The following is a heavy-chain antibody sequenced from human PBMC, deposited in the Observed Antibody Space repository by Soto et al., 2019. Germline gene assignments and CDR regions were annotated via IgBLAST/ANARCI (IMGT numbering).Heavy chain of an antibody. Sequence: QVQLVQSGAEVKKPGASVKVSCKASGYTFTSYGISWVRQAPGQGLEWMGWISAYNGNTNYAQKLQGRVTMTTDTXPRTAYMELRSLRSADTAVYYCARDLRLRFVGILGYWGQGTLVTVSS. CDR1: GYTFTSYG. V-gene: IGHV1-18*01. CDR2: ISAYNGNT. CDR3: ARDLRLRFVGILGY. J-gene: IGHJ4*02. D-gene: IGHD2-21*01.